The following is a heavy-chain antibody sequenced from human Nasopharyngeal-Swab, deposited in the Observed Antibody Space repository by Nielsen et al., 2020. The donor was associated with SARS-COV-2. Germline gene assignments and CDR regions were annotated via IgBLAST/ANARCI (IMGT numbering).Heavy chain of an antibody. CDR1: GYSFTNYW. CDR2: IYPANSDT. Sequence: GESLKISCKGSGYSFTNYWIDWVRQMPGKGLEWMGVIYPANSDTRYSPSFQGQVTISADKSINTAYLQWSSLRASDTAMYFCARRAARDGYNYEVDPWGQGTLVTVSS. J-gene: IGHJ5*02. V-gene: IGHV5-51*01. CDR3: ARRAARDGYNYEVDP. D-gene: IGHD5-24*01.